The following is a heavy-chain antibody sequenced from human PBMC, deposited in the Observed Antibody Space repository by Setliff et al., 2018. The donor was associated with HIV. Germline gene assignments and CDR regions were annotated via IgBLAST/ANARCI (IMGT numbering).Heavy chain of an antibody. CDR3: TTIQKLTTPVDY. D-gene: IGHD4-17*01. Sequence: GGSLRLSCAASGFTFSNAWMSWVRQAPGKGLEWVGRIKSKTDGGTTDYAAPVKGRFTISRVDSKNTLYLQMNSLKTEDTAVYYCTTIQKLTTPVDYWGQGTLVTVSS. J-gene: IGHJ4*02. CDR1: GFTFSNAW. V-gene: IGHV3-15*01. CDR2: IKSKTDGGTT.